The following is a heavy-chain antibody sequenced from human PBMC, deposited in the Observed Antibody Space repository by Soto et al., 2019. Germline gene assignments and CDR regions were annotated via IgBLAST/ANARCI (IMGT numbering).Heavy chain of an antibody. D-gene: IGHD3-16*01. CDR1: GFTFSSYA. CDR2: ISGSGGST. CDR3: AKLTRMITFVGVGVDY. J-gene: IGHJ4*02. Sequence: EVQLLESGGGLVQPGGSLRLYCAASGFTFSSYAMSWVRQAPGKGLEWVSAISGSGGSTYYADSVKGRFTISRDNSKNTLYLQMNSLRAEDTAVYYCAKLTRMITFVGVGVDYWGQGTLVTVSS. V-gene: IGHV3-23*01.